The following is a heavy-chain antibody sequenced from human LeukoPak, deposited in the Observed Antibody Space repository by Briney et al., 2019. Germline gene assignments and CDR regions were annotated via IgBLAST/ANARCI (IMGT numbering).Heavy chain of an antibody. CDR3: ARGHYYDSSGDYYGMDV. V-gene: IGHV3-30-3*01. J-gene: IGHJ6*02. Sequence: GGSLRLSCAASGFTFSSYAMHWVRQPPGKGLEWVAVISYDGSNKYYADSVKGRFTISRDNSKNTLYLQMNSLRAEDTAVYYCARGHYYDSSGDYYGMDVWGQGTTVTVSS. CDR1: GFTFSSYA. D-gene: IGHD3-22*01. CDR2: ISYDGSNK.